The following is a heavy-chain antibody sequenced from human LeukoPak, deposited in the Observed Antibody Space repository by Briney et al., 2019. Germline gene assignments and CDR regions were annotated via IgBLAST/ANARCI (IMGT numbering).Heavy chain of an antibody. CDR3: ARDLYPGY. CDR1: GFTFSIYS. J-gene: IGHJ4*02. D-gene: IGHD3-10*01. CDR2: ISSSSNII. V-gene: IGHV3-48*01. Sequence: GGSLRLSCVGSGFTFSIYSMNWVRQAPGKGLEWASYISSSSNIIHYTDSVKGRFTISRDNAKNSLYLQMNSLRVEDTAVYYCARDLYPGYWGQGTLVIVSS.